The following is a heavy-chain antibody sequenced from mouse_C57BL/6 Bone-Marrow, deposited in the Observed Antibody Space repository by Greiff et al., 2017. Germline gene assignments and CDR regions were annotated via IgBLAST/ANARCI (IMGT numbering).Heavy chain of an antibody. CDR1: GYTFTSYW. Sequence: VQLQQSGAELAKPGASVKLSCKASGYTFTSYWMHWVKQRPGQGLEWIGYINPSSGYTKYNQKFKDKATLTADKSSSTAYMQLSSLTDEDSAVYYCAGDYYGSSYVDYWGQGTTLTVSS. J-gene: IGHJ2*01. CDR2: INPSSGYT. V-gene: IGHV1-7*01. CDR3: AGDYYGSSYVDY. D-gene: IGHD1-1*01.